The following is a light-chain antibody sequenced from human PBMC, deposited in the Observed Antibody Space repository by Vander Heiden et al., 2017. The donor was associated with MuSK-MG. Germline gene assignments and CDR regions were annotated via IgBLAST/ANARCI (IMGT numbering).Light chain of an antibody. CDR1: QSVSSN. Sequence: EIVMTQSPATLSVSPGERATLSCRASQSVSSNLAWDQQKPGLIYGASTRATGIPARFSGSGSGTEFTLTISSLQSEDFAVYYCQQDNNCPSTFGQGTKLDIK. CDR2: GAS. V-gene: IGKV3-15*01. J-gene: IGKJ2*01. CDR3: QQDNNCPST.